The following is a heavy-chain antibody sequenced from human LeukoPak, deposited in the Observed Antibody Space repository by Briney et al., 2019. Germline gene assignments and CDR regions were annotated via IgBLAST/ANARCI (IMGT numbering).Heavy chain of an antibody. CDR3: ARSRQLYSSGWYYYYGMDV. V-gene: IGHV4-59*01. J-gene: IGHJ6*02. D-gene: IGHD6-19*01. Sequence: SETLSLTCTVSGGSISSYYWSWIRQLPGKGLEWIGYIYYSGSTNYNPSLKSRVTISVDTSKNQFSLKLSSVTAADTAVYYCARSRQLYSSGWYYYYGMDVWGQGTTVTVSS. CDR1: GGSISSYY. CDR2: IYYSGST.